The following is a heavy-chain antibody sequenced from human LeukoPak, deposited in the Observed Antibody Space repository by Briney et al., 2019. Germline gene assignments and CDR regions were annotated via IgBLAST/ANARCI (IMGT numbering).Heavy chain of an antibody. J-gene: IGHJ5*02. D-gene: IGHD3-3*01. V-gene: IGHV1-2*02. Sequence: ASVKVSCKASGYTFTGYYMHWVRQAPGQGLEWMGWINPNSGGTNYAQKFQGRVTMTRDTSISTAYMELSRLRSDDTAVYYCARARFLEGNWFDPWGQRTLVTVSS. CDR2: INPNSGGT. CDR3: ARARFLEGNWFDP. CDR1: GYTFTGYY.